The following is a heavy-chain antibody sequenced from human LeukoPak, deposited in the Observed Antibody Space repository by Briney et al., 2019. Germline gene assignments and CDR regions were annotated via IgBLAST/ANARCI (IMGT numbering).Heavy chain of an antibody. CDR2: ISSSSSYI. J-gene: IGHJ4*02. Sequence: GGSLRLSCAASGFTFSSYSMNWVRQAPGKGLEWVSSISSSSSYIYYADSVKGRFTISRDNAKNSLYLQMNSLRAEDTALYYCARTRGIAAAGTLDYWGQGTLVTVSS. CDR3: ARTRGIAAAGTLDY. V-gene: IGHV3-21*04. CDR1: GFTFSSYS. D-gene: IGHD6-13*01.